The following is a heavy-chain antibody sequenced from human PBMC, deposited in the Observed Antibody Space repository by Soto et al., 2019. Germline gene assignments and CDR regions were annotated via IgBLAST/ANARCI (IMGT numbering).Heavy chain of an antibody. D-gene: IGHD1-26*01. CDR3: ARGNVQEWENWFDP. Sequence: SETLSLTCTVSGGSISSGDYYWSWIRQPPGKGLEWIGYIYYSGSTYYNPSLKSRVTISADTSKNQFSLKLSSVTAADTAVYYCARGNVQEWENWFDPWGQGTLVTVSS. CDR2: IYYSGST. CDR1: GGSISSGDYY. V-gene: IGHV4-30-4*01. J-gene: IGHJ5*02.